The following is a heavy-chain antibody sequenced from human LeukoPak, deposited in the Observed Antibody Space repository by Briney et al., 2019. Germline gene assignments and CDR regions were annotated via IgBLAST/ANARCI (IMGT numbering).Heavy chain of an antibody. V-gene: IGHV4-4*02. CDR2: IYHSGST. CDR3: ARGIDYDYGLFGAFDI. Sequence: SETLSLTCVVSGGSISSSNWWSWVRQPPENGLEWIGEIYHSGSTNYNPSLKSRVTISVDKSKNQFSLKLSSVTAADTAVYYCARGIDYDYGLFGAFDIWGQGTMVTVSS. J-gene: IGHJ3*02. CDR1: GGSISSSNW. D-gene: IGHD4-17*01.